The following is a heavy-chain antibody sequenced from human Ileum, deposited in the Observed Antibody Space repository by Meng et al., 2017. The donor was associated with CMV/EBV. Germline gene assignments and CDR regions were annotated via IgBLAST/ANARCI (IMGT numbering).Heavy chain of an antibody. V-gene: IGHV1-2*02. J-gene: IGHJ4*02. CDR2: LNPQTGAT. CDR1: GYTFSGYY. CDR3: ARGSPTTGTTGGCY. Sequence: ASVKVSCKASGYTFSGYYLHWMRQAPGQGLEWMGWLNPQTGATHYAQKFQGRFTMTRDTYINTVYMDLSSLKSDDTAVYYCARGSPTTGTTGGCYWGQGTRVTVSS. D-gene: IGHD1-1*01.